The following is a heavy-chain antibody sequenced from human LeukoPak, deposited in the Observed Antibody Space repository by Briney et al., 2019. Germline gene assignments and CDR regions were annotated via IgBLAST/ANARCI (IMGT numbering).Heavy chain of an antibody. D-gene: IGHD3-9*01. CDR2: IYYSGST. CDR1: GGSISSGGYY. V-gene: IGHV4-31*03. J-gene: IGHJ4*02. CDR3: AREPGPLTGYDY. Sequence: PSETLSLTCTVSGGSISSGGYYWSWIRQHPGKGLEWIGYIYYSGSTYYNPSLKSRVTISVDTSKNQFSLKLSSVTAADTAVYYCAREPGPLTGYDYWGQGTLVTVSS.